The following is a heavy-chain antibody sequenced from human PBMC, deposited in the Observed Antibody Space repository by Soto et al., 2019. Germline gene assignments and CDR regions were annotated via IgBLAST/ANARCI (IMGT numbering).Heavy chain of an antibody. D-gene: IGHD3-10*01. CDR3: AKDSGPGVRAYYFDY. J-gene: IGHJ4*02. CDR2: ISGSGGST. Sequence: GGSLRLSCAASGFTFSSYAMSWVRQAPGKGLEWVSAISGSGGSTYYADPVKGRFTISRDNSKNTLYLQMNSLRAEDTAVYYCAKDSGPGVRAYYFDYWGQGTLVTVSS. CDR1: GFTFSSYA. V-gene: IGHV3-23*01.